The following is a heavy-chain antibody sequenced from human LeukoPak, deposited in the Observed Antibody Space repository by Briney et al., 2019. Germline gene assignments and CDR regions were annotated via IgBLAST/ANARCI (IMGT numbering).Heavy chain of an antibody. CDR1: GYTFTSYD. D-gene: IGHD6-13*01. Sequence: ASVKVSCKASGYTFTSYDINWVRQATGQGLEWMGWMNPNSGNTGYAQKFQGRVTMTRNTSISTAYMELSSLRSEDTAVYYCARVGTDSNSWYGVGLGYYYYYMDVWGKGTTVTISS. J-gene: IGHJ6*03. V-gene: IGHV1-8*01. CDR3: ARVGTDSNSWYGVGLGYYYYYMDV. CDR2: MNPNSGNT.